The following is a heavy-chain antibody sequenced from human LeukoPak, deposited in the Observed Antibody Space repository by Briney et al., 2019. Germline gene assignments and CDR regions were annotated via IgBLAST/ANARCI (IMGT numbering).Heavy chain of an antibody. CDR1: GGSISSGDYY. CDR3: ARAPSTYSYGSVFDY. Sequence: PSETLSLTCTVSGGSISSGDYYWSWIRQPPGKGLEWIGYIYYSGSTYYNPSLKSRVTISVDTSKNQFSLKLSSVTAADTAVYYCARAPSTYSYGSVFDYWGQGTLVTVSS. V-gene: IGHV4-30-4*01. J-gene: IGHJ4*02. D-gene: IGHD5-18*01. CDR2: IYYSGST.